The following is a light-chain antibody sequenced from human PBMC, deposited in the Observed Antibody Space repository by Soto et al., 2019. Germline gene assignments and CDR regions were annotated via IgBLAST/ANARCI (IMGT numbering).Light chain of an antibody. J-gene: IGKJ1*01. CDR1: QSVASRN. CDR3: QHFGNSLWT. Sequence: EIVSTQSPGTLSLSPGERATLSCRASQSVASRNLAWYQQKSGQAPRLLIYGASSRAIHTPDRFSGSGSGTDFTLTISGLEPEDFAVYYCQHFGNSLWTFGQGTKVDIK. CDR2: GAS. V-gene: IGKV3-20*01.